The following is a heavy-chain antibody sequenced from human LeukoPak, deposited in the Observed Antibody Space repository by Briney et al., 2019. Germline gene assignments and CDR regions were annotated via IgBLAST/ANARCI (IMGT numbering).Heavy chain of an antibody. CDR3: ARERSYCGGDYYSGDAFDI. CDR1: GFAFSFYS. J-gene: IGHJ3*02. Sequence: KTGGSLSLSCAASGFAFSFYSMNCVRQAPGKGLEWVSSISSSSNYIYYADSVKGRFTISRDNTKNSLYLQMNSLRAEDTAVYYCARERSYCGGDYYSGDAFDIWGQGTMVTVSS. V-gene: IGHV3-21*01. D-gene: IGHD2-21*02. CDR2: ISSSSNYI.